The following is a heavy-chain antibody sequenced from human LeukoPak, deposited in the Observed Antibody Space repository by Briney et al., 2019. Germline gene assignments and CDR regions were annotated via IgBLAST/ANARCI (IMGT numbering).Heavy chain of an antibody. CDR3: ARVGGTNYYYYGMDV. CDR2: IYDSGST. V-gene: IGHV4-59*01. J-gene: IGHJ6*02. CDR1: GGSISSYY. D-gene: IGHD1-1*01. Sequence: SETLSLTCTVSGGSISSYYWSWVRQPPGKGLEWIGYIYDSGSTNYNPSLKSRVTISVDTSKNQFSLKLSSVTAADTAVYYCARVGGTNYYYYGMDVWGQGTTVTVSS.